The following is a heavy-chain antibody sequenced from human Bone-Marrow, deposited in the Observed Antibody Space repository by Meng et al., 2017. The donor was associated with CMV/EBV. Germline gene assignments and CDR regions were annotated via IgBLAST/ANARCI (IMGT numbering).Heavy chain of an antibody. J-gene: IGHJ6*02. CDR1: GFTFSNAW. Sequence: GGSLRLSCAASGFTFSNAWMSWVRQAPGKGLEWVGRIKSKIDGGTTDYAPPVKGRFTISRDDSKNTLYLQMNSLKTEDTDVYYCTNSSQLEYYYYYGMDVWGQGTTVTVSS. V-gene: IGHV3-15*01. CDR2: IKSKIDGGTT. CDR3: TNSSQLEYYYYYGMDV. D-gene: IGHD6-6*01.